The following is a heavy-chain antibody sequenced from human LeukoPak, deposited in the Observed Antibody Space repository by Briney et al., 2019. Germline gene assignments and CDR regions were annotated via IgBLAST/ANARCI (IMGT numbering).Heavy chain of an antibody. Sequence: ASVKVSCKTSGYTFTTYAISWVRQAPGQGLEWMGWISVDSGNTNYAQKFQGRVTMTEDTSTDTAYMDLSSLRSEDTAVYYCATVRYYDTPGDSDYFDYWGQGTLVTVSS. CDR2: ISVDSGNT. CDR3: ATVRYYDTPGDSDYFDY. J-gene: IGHJ4*02. D-gene: IGHD3-22*01. V-gene: IGHV1-18*01. CDR1: GYTFTTYA.